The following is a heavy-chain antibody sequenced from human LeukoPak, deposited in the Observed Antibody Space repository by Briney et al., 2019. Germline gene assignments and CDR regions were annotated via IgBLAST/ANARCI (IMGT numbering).Heavy chain of an antibody. CDR2: ISWNSGSI. CDR3: ARESGIAAALDL. V-gene: IGHV3-9*01. J-gene: IGHJ4*02. D-gene: IGHD6-13*01. CDR1: GFTFDDYA. Sequence: GGSLRLSCAASGFTFDDYAMHWVRQAPGEGLEWVSGISWNSGSIGYADSVKGRFTISRDNAKNTLYLQMNSLRAEDTAVYYCARESGIAAALDLWGQGTLVTVSS.